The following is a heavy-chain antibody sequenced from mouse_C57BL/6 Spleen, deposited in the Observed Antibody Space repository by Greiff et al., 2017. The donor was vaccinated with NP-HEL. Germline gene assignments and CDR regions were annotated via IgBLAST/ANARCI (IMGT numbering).Heavy chain of an antibody. J-gene: IGHJ4*01. CDR1: GYTFTSYW. Sequence: VQLQQPGAELVKPGASVKLSCKASGYTFTSYWMPWVKQRPGQGLEWIGMIHPNSGSTNYNEKFKSKATLTVDKSSSTAYMQLSSLTSEDSAVYYCAKGVHYYAMDYWGQGTSVTVSS. V-gene: IGHV1-64*01. CDR3: AKGVHYYAMDY. CDR2: IHPNSGST.